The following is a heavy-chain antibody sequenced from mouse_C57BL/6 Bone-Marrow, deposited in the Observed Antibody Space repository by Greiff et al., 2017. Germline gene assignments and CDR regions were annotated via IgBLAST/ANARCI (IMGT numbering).Heavy chain of an antibody. J-gene: IGHJ2*01. CDR2: IYLGNGYT. V-gene: IGHV1-58*01. D-gene: IGHD4-1*01. CDR1: GYTFTSYG. Sequence: VQLQQSGAELVRPGSSVKMSCKTSGYTFTSYGINWVKQRPGQGLEWIGYIYLGNGYTEYNEKFKGKATLTSDTSSSTAYMQLSSLTSEDSAIYFCARWDGVDYWGQGTTLTVSS. CDR3: ARWDGVDY.